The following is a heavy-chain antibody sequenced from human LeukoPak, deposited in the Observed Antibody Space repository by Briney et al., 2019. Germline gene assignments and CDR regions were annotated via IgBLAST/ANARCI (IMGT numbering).Heavy chain of an antibody. Sequence: GGSLRLSCAASGFTFSNAWMSWVRQAPGKGLEWVGRIKSKTDGGTTDYAAPVKGRFTISRDDSKNTLYLQMNSLKTEDTAVYYGTTDPDIVVVPAAIHFDYWGQGTLVTVSS. J-gene: IGHJ4*02. CDR2: IKSKTDGGTT. CDR3: TTDPDIVVVPAAIHFDY. CDR1: GFTFSNAW. D-gene: IGHD2-2*01. V-gene: IGHV3-15*01.